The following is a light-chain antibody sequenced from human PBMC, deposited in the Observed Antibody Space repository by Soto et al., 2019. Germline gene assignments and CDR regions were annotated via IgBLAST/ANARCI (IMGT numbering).Light chain of an antibody. CDR3: QTWGTGPWV. J-gene: IGLJ3*02. Sequence: QSVLTQSPSASASLGASVKLTCTLSSGHSSYAIAWHQQQPEKGPRYLMKLNSDGSHSKGDGIPDRFSGSSSGAERYLTISSLQSEDEADYCCQTWGTGPWVFGGGTKVTVL. CDR2: LNSDGSH. CDR1: SGHSSYA. V-gene: IGLV4-69*01.